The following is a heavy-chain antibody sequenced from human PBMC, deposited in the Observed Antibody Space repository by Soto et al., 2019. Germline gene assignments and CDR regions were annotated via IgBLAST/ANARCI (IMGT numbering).Heavy chain of an antibody. CDR1: GFTFSSYS. V-gene: IGHV3-21*01. CDR3: ARVLGGSYYYFDY. Sequence: EVQLVESGGGLVKPGGSLRLSCAASGFTFSSYSMNWVRQAPGKGLEWVPSISSSSSDIYYADSVKGRFTISRDNAKNSLYLQMNSLRAEDTAVYYCARVLGGSYYYFDYWGQGTLVTVSS. CDR2: ISSSSSDI. D-gene: IGHD1-26*01. J-gene: IGHJ4*02.